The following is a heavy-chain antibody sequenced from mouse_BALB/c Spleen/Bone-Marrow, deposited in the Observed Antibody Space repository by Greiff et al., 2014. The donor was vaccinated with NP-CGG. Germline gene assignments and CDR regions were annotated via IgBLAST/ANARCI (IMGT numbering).Heavy chain of an antibody. Sequence: VQRVESGPGLVAPSQSLSITCTVSGFSLTSYGVHWVRQPPGKGLEWLGVIWAGGSTNYNSALMSRLSISKDNSKSQVFLKMNSLQTEDTAMYYCARYYYGFLDYWGQGTTLTVSS. J-gene: IGHJ2*01. V-gene: IGHV2-9*02. D-gene: IGHD1-2*01. CDR3: ARYYYGFLDY. CDR2: IWAGGST. CDR1: GFSLTSYG.